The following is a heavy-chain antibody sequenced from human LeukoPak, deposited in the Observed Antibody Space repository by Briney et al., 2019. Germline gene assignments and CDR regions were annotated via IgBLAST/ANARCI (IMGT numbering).Heavy chain of an antibody. CDR3: ARSLQLWFGELNLFDY. CDR2: ISSSSSYI. D-gene: IGHD3-10*01. Sequence: GSLRLSCAASGFTFSSYSMNWVRQAPGKGLEWVSSISSSSSYIYYADSVKGRFTISRDNAKNSLYLQMNSLRAEDTAVYYCARSLQLWFGELNLFDYWGQGTLVTVSS. V-gene: IGHV3-21*01. CDR1: GFTFSSYS. J-gene: IGHJ4*02.